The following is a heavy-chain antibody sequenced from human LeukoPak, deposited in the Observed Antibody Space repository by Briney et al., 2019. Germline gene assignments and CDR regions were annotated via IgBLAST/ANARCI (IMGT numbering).Heavy chain of an antibody. CDR2: IYYSGST. CDR3: ARAYYDSSGYYYPFDY. D-gene: IGHD3-22*01. V-gene: IGHV4-39*01. J-gene: IGHJ4*02. Sequence: SETLSLTCTVSGASISSSSYYWGWIRQPPGKGLVWIGSIYYSGSTYYNPSLKSRATISVDTSKNQFSLKLSSVTAADTAVYYCARAYYDSSGYYYPFDYWGQGTLVTVSS. CDR1: GASISSSSYY.